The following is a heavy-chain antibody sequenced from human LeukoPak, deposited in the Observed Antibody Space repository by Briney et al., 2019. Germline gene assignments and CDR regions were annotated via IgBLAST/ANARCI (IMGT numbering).Heavy chain of an antibody. CDR2: ISWNSGSI. CDR3: ARVRIKAFDI. V-gene: IGHV3-9*01. J-gene: IGHJ3*02. CDR1: GFTFDDYA. D-gene: IGHD3-10*01. Sequence: GGSLRLSCAASGFTFDDYAMHWVRQAPGKGLEWVSGISWNSGSIGYADSVKGRFTISRDNAKNSLYLQMNSLRAEDTAVYYCARVRIKAFDIWGQGTMVTVSS.